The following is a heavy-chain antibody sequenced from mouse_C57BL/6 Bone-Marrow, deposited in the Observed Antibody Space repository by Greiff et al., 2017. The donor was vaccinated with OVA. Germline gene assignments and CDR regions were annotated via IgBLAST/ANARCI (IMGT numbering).Heavy chain of an antibody. CDR2: IWGVGST. J-gene: IGHJ3*01. D-gene: IGHD1-1*01. CDR1: GFSLTSYG. Sequence: QVQLKESGPGLVAPSQSLSITCTVSGFSLTSYGVDWVRQSPGKGLEWLGVIWGVGSTNYNSAFKSRMSISKDNSKSQVFLKMNSLQTDATAMYYCAREGSRPFAYWGQGTLVTVSA. CDR3: AREGSRPFAY. V-gene: IGHV2-6*01.